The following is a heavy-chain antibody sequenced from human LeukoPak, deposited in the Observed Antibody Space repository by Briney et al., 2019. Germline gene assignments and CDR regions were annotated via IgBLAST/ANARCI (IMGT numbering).Heavy chain of an antibody. CDR3: ARGGESSGYYYAEY. Sequence: GGSLRLSCAVSGFTVSSNYMSWVRQAPGKGLEWVSVIFSGGSTYYADSVKGRFTISRDDSKNTVYLQMNSLRAEDTSVYFCARGGESSGYYYAEYWGQGALVTVSS. CDR1: GFTVSSNY. J-gene: IGHJ4*02. CDR2: IFSGGST. D-gene: IGHD3-22*01. V-gene: IGHV3-66*01.